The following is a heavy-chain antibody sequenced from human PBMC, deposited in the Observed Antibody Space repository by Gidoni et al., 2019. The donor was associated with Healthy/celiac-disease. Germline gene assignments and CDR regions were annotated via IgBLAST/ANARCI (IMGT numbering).Heavy chain of an antibody. D-gene: IGHD3-10*01. J-gene: IGHJ6*02. CDR1: GGTFSSYA. CDR2: IIPIFGTA. V-gene: IGHV1-69*01. Sequence: QVQLVQSGAEVKKPGSSVKVSCKASGGTFSSYAISWVRQVPGQGLEWMGGIIPIFGTANYAQKFQGRVTITADESTSTAYMELSSLRSEDTAVYYCARDSPVSRHYYGSGSWYYGMDVWGQGTTVTVSS. CDR3: ARDSPVSRHYYGSGSWYYGMDV.